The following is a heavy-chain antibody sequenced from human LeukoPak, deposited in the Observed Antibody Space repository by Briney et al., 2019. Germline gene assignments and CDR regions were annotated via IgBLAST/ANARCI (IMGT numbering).Heavy chain of an antibody. CDR3: ARGRTAKTPFDY. CDR1: GFTFSSCS. V-gene: IGHV3-21*01. J-gene: IGHJ4*02. D-gene: IGHD2-21*02. CDR2: ISSSSSYI. Sequence: GGSLRLSCAASGFTFSSCSMNWVRQAPGKGLEWVSSISSSSSYIYYADSVKGRFTISRDNAKNSLYLQMNSLRAEDTAVYYCARGRTAKTPFDYWGQGTLVTVSS.